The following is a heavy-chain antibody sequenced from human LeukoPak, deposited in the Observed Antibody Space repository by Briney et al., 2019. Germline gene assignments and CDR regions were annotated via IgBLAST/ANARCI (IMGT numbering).Heavy chain of an antibody. CDR1: GGSISSYY. J-gene: IGHJ5*02. CDR3: ARDFGDTMVRGVSGNWFDP. Sequence: SETLSLTCTVSGGSISSYYWSWIGQPAGKGLEWIGRIYTSGSTNYNPSLKSRVTMSVDTSKNQFSLKLSSVTAADTAVYYCARDFGDTMVRGVSGNWFDPWGQGTLVTVSS. V-gene: IGHV4-4*07. D-gene: IGHD3-10*01. CDR2: IYTSGST.